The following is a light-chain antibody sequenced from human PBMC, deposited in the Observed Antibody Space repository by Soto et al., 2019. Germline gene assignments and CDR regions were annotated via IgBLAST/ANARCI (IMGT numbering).Light chain of an antibody. CDR3: SSYTSSTYV. V-gene: IGLV2-18*02. CDR2: EVS. CDR1: SSDVGSYNR. Sequence: QSALTQPPSVSRSPGQSVTISCTGTSSDVGSYNRVSWYQQPPGTAPKLMIYEVSNRPSGVPDRFSGSKSGNTASLTISGLQAEDEAAYYCSSYTSSTYVFGTRTKVTVL. J-gene: IGLJ1*01.